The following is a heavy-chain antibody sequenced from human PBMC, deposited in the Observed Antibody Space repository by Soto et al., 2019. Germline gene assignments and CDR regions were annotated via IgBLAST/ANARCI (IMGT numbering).Heavy chain of an antibody. CDR2: IIPIFGTA. CDR3: ARDRWSSSWYTDYYYGMDV. CDR1: GGTFSSYA. Sequence: ASVKVSCKASGGTFSSYAIIWVRQAPGQGLEWMGGIIPIFGTANYAQKFQGRVTITADESTSTAYMELSSLRSEDTAVYYCARDRWSSSWYTDYYYGMDVWGQGTTVTVS. V-gene: IGHV1-69*13. D-gene: IGHD6-13*01. J-gene: IGHJ6*02.